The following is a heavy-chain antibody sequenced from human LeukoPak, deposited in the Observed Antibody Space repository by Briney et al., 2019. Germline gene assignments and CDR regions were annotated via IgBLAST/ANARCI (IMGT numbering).Heavy chain of an antibody. CDR2: ISSSGSTM. D-gene: IGHD1-26*01. V-gene: IGHV3-48*03. Sequence: RGSLRLSCAASGFTFRSYEMNWVRQAPGKGLEWVSYISSSGSTMYYADSVKGRFTIFRDNAKNSLYLQMNSLRAEDTAVYYCAKSRAIVGATSADYWGQGTLVTVSS. J-gene: IGHJ4*02. CDR1: GFTFRSYE. CDR3: AKSRAIVGATSADY.